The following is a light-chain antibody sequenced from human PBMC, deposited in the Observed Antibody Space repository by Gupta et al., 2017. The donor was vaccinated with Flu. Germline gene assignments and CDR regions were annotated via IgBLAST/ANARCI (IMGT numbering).Light chain of an antibody. CDR3: AAWDDSLTGFV. Sequence: RVIISCSGSSSNIGSNTVNWYQQFPGSAPKVLIYKDNERPSGVPDRFSASKSGTSASLAISGLPSEDEADYYCAAWDDSLTGFVFGVGTNVTVL. V-gene: IGLV1-44*01. CDR2: KDN. J-gene: IGLJ1*01. CDR1: SSNIGSNT.